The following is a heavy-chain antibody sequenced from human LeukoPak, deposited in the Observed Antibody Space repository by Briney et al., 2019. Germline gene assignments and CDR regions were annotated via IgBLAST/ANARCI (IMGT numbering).Heavy chain of an antibody. D-gene: IGHD7-27*01. J-gene: IGHJ4*02. CDR1: GFTFSSYA. V-gene: IGHV3-23*01. Sequence: PGGSLRLSCAASGFTFSSYAMGWVRQAPGKGLEWVSAISASGRSTYYADSVKGRFTISRDSSKNTLSLQMHSLRAEDTALYYCAKDQGGLTGADLDYWGQGTLVTVSS. CDR2: ISASGRST. CDR3: AKDQGGLTGADLDY.